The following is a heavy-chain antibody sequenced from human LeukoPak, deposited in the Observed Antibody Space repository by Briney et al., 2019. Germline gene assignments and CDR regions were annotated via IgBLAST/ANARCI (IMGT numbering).Heavy chain of an antibody. V-gene: IGHV3-21*01. CDR3: ASLIFGGDDY. CDR1: GFTFSSYS. CDR2: ISSSSSYI. D-gene: IGHD3-10*01. J-gene: IGHJ4*02. Sequence: GGSLRLSCAASGFTFSSYSMNWVRQAPGKGLEWVSSISSSSSYIYYADSVKGRFTISRDNAKNTLYLQMNCLRAEDTAVYYCASLIFGGDDYWGQGTLVTVSS.